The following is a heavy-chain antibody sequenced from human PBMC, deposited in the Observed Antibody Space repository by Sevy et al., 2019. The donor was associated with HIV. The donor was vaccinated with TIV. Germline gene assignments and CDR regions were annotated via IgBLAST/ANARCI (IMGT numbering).Heavy chain of an antibody. CDR1: GYTFTGYY. Sequence: APVKVSCKASGYTFTGYYMHWVRQAPGQGLEWMGWINPNSRGTNYAQKFQGWVTMTRDTSISTAYMELSRLRSDDTAMYYCARGHSSAWLTRGGAFDIWGQGTLVTVSS. J-gene: IGHJ3*02. V-gene: IGHV1-2*04. D-gene: IGHD6-19*01. CDR3: ARGHSSAWLTRGGAFDI. CDR2: INPNSRGT.